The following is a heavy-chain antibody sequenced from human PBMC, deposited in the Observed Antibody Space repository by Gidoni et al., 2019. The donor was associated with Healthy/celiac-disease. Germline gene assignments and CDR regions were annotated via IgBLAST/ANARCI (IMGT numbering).Heavy chain of an antibody. Sequence: EVQLVESGGGLIQPGGSLGLSCAASGFTVSSNYMSWVRQAPGKGLEWVSVIYSGGSTYYADSVKGRFTISRDNSKNTLYLQMNSLRAEDTAVYYCARVVAVAGLTFDIWGQGTMVTVSS. CDR1: GFTVSSNY. D-gene: IGHD6-19*01. CDR2: IYSGGST. V-gene: IGHV3-53*01. CDR3: ARVVAVAGLTFDI. J-gene: IGHJ3*02.